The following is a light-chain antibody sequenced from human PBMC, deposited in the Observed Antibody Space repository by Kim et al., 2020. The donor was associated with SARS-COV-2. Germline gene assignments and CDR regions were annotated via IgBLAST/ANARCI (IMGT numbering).Light chain of an antibody. CDR2: GAS. CDR3: HHYNGWAQGET. CDR1: ESISNN. V-gene: IGKV3-15*01. Sequence: EIVMTQSPATLSVSPGERGTLSCRASESISNNLAWYQHKPGQAPRLLIYGASTRATGIPARFSGSGSGTDFTLTVSSLQSEDFAVYFCHHYNGWAQGETFGQGTKLEI. J-gene: IGKJ2*01.